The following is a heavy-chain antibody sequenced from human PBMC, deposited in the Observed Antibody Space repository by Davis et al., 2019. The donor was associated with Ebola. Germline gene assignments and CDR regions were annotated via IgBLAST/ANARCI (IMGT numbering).Heavy chain of an antibody. Sequence: SETLSLTCAVYGGSFSGYYWSWIRQPPGKGLEWIGEINHSGSTNYNPSLKSRVTISVDTSKNQFSLKLSSVTAADTAVYYCAREGENGDGEIYYYYYYGMDVWGQGTTVTVSS. CDR2: INHSGST. J-gene: IGHJ6*02. CDR1: GGSFSGYY. D-gene: IGHD4-17*01. CDR3: AREGENGDGEIYYYYYYGMDV. V-gene: IGHV4-34*01.